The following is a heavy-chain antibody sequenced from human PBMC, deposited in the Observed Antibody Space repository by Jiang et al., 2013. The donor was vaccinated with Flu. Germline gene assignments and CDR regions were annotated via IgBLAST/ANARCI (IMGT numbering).Heavy chain of an antibody. CDR1: GFTFSNSA. Sequence: GLVQPGGSLRLSCAASGFTFSNSAMRWVRQAPGKGLEWVSVISRSGGTKFYADSVKGRFTISRDNSKNTVFLQINTLRDEDTAVYYCTKDSGFLDSWGQGTLVTVSS. V-gene: IGHV3-23*01. CDR2: ISRSGGTK. J-gene: IGHJ5*01. CDR3: TKDSGFLDS. D-gene: IGHD1-26*01.